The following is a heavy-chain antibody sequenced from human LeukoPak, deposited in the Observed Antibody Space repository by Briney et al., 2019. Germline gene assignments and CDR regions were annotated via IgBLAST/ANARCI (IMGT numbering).Heavy chain of an antibody. CDR3: ARGGAAAGIFGEY. D-gene: IGHD6-13*01. CDR2: INPNSGGT. Sequence: ASVKVSCKASGYTLTGYYMHWVRQAPGQGLEWMGWINPNSGGTNYAQKFQGRVTMTRDTSISTAYMELSRLRSDDTAVYYCARGGAAAGIFGEYWGQGTLVTVSS. CDR1: GYTLTGYY. V-gene: IGHV1-2*02. J-gene: IGHJ4*02.